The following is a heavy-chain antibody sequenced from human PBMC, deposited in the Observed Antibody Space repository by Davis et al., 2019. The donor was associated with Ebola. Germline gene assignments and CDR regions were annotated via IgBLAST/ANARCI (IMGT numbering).Heavy chain of an antibody. Sequence: SETLSLTCTVSGGSFSGNYWAWIRQSPGKGLECIGEVDDGGRVHYNPCLKSRVSISLDTSKNQFSLKVTSMTAADTAVYYCTSYDSWGQGAHVTVSS. CDR3: TSYDS. CDR2: VDDGGRV. V-gene: IGHV4-34*01. D-gene: IGHD3-16*01. J-gene: IGHJ4*02. CDR1: GGSFSGNY.